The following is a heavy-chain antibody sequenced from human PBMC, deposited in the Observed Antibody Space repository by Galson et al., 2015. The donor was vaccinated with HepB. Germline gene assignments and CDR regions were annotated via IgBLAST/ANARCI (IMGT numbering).Heavy chain of an antibody. CDR3: VRDPPYDILTGYSHFDY. CDR1: GFTFKTHS. V-gene: IGHV3-21*01. CDR2: ISHTSDYV. D-gene: IGHD3-9*01. Sequence: SLRLSCAASGFTFKTHSMNWVRQAPGKGLEWVSSISHTSDYVFYAESVKGRFTVSRDNAESSLYLQMSSLGAEDTAVYSCVRDPPYDILTGYSHFDYWGQGTLVTVSS. J-gene: IGHJ4*02.